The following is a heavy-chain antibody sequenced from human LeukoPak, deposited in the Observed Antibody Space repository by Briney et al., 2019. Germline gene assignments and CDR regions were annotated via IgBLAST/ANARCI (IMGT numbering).Heavy chain of an antibody. D-gene: IGHD2-2*01. CDR1: GGTFSSYT. Sequence: SVKASCKASGGTFSSYTISWVRQAPGQGLEWMGRIIPILGIANYAQKFQGRVTLTADKTPSTDYMYLCRPRSQDTAVYYCARPYCRSTSCSVSLCYWGQGTLVTVST. V-gene: IGHV1-69*02. CDR2: IIPILGIA. CDR3: ARPYCRSTSCSVSLCY. J-gene: IGHJ4*02.